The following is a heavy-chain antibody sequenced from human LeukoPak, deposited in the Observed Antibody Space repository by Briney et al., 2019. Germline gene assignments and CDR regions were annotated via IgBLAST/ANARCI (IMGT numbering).Heavy chain of an antibody. CDR3: ARDSSWHVPVPENPVAFDY. D-gene: IGHD6-13*01. CDR1: GFTFSSYS. J-gene: IGHJ4*02. Sequence: TGGSLRLSCAASGFTFSSYSMNWVRQAPGKGLEWVSSISSSSNYIYYADSVKGRFTISRDNAKNSLYLQMNSLRAEDTAMYYCARDSSWHVPVPENPVAFDYWGQGTLVTVSS. V-gene: IGHV3-21*01. CDR2: ISSSSNYI.